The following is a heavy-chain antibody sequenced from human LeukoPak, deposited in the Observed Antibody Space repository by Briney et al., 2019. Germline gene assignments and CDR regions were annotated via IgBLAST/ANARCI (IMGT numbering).Heavy chain of an antibody. CDR1: GFTFSSYG. J-gene: IGHJ1*01. Sequence: GGSLRLSCGASGFTFSSYGMHWVRQAPGKGLEWVAVISYDGSNKYYADSVKGRFTISRDNSKNTLYLQMNSLRAEDTAVYYCAKDPALGYSYGRPQYFQHWGQGTLVTVSS. V-gene: IGHV3-30*18. CDR3: AKDPALGYSYGRPQYFQH. D-gene: IGHD5-18*01. CDR2: ISYDGSNK.